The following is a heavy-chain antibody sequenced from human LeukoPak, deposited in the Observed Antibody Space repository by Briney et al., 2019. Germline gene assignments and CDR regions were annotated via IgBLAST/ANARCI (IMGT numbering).Heavy chain of an antibody. Sequence: PGGSLRLSCEASGFSFPYGMSWVRQAPGKGLEWVSGITNSGENTYYADSVKGRFTNSRDNSKNTLFLEMNSLRVEDTAVYYCAKDSTSWGYYYMDVWGKGTTVTVSS. CDR2: ITNSGENT. CDR3: AKDSTSWGYYYMDV. D-gene: IGHD2-2*01. CDR1: GFSFPYG. V-gene: IGHV3-23*01. J-gene: IGHJ6*03.